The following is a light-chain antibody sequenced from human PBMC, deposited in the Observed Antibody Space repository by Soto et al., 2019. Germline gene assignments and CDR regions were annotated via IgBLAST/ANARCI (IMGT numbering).Light chain of an antibody. CDR1: QGISNY. CDR3: QKDNSAPRT. V-gene: IGKV1-27*01. CDR2: AAS. J-gene: IGKJ4*01. Sequence: DIQMTQSPSSLSASVGDRVTITCRASQGISNYLAWYQQKPGKVPKLLIYAASTVQSGVTSRFSGSGSGTDFTLTISSLPPEDGATYYCQKDNSAPRTFVGGTKVEIK.